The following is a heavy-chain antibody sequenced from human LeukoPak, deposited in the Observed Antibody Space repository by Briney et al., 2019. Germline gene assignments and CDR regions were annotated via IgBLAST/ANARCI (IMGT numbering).Heavy chain of an antibody. J-gene: IGHJ5*02. Sequence: GTSVEVSCKASGFTFTSSAVQWVRQARGQRLEWIGWIVVGSGNTNYAQKFQERVTITRDMSTSTAYMELSSLRSEDTAVYYCASTTLDRGYPNWFDPWGQGTLVTVSS. V-gene: IGHV1-58*01. CDR2: IVVGSGNT. D-gene: IGHD5-12*01. CDR1: GFTFTSSA. CDR3: ASTTLDRGYPNWFDP.